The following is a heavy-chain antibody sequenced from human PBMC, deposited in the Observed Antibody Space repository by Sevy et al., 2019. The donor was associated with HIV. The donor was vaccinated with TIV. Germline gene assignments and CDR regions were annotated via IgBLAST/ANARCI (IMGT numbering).Heavy chain of an antibody. D-gene: IGHD3-9*01. V-gene: IGHV3-9*01. CDR1: GFKFDDYA. J-gene: IGHJ4*02. CDR2: ITWDGGRT. CDR3: AKDLRRGDILNSYLND. Sequence: GGSLRLSCTASGFKFDDYAMHWVRQPPGKGLEWVSGITWDGGRTGYADSVKGRFIISRDNTKSSLYLQMNSLRAEDTALYYCAKDLRRGDILNSYLNDWGQGILVTVSS.